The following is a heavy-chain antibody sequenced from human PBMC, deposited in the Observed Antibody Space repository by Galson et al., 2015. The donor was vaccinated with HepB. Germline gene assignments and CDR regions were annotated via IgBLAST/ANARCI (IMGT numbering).Heavy chain of an antibody. CDR3: AKEGDYRQHFQH. CDR2: ISYDGSSE. J-gene: IGHJ1*01. CDR1: GFTFSSFV. D-gene: IGHD4-11*01. Sequence: SLRLSCAASGFTFSSFVMHWVRQAPGKGLEWVAVISYDGSSEHFVDSVKGRFTISRDNTKNTLYLQMNSLRVDDAAVYYCAKEGDYRQHFQHWGQGTLVTVSS. V-gene: IGHV3-30*18.